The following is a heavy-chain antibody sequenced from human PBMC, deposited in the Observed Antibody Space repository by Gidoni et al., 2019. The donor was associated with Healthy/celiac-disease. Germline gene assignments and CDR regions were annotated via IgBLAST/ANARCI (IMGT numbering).Heavy chain of an antibody. V-gene: IGHV4-31*03. D-gene: IGHD3-22*01. CDR3: ARNPLYELGGYPDY. J-gene: IGHJ4*02. Sequence: QVQLQESGPGLVKPSQTLSLTCTVSGCSISSGGYYWSWIRQHPGKGLEWIGYIYYSGSTYYNPSLKSRVTISVDTSKNQFSLKLSSVTAADTAVYYCARNPLYELGGYPDYWGQGTLVTVSS. CDR2: IYYSGST. CDR1: GCSISSGGYY.